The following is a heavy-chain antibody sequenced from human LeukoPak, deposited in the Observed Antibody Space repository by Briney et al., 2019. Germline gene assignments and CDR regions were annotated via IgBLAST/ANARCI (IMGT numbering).Heavy chain of an antibody. CDR3: ARSPGQQLVLSLFDY. V-gene: IGHV3-23*01. D-gene: IGHD6-13*01. CDR1: GFTFSSYA. J-gene: IGHJ4*02. Sequence: PGGSLRLSCAASGFTFSSYAMSWVRQAPGKGLEWVSAISGSGGSTYYADSGKGRFTISRDNSKNTLYLQMNSLRAGDTAVYYCARSPGQQLVLSLFDYWGQGTLVTVSS. CDR2: ISGSGGST.